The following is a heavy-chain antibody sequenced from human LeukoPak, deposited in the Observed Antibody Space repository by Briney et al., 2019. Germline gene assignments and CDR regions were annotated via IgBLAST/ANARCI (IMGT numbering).Heavy chain of an antibody. J-gene: IGHJ3*01. V-gene: IGHV4-59*01. D-gene: IGHD2/OR15-2a*01. CDR3: ARDTILSDAFDV. Sequence: SATLSLTCTVSGASISTYSWSWIRQPPGKRPEWVGYISDSGSTKYNPSLKSRVSISVDTSKNLFSLTLKSVTAADTAVYYCARDTILSDAFDVWGQGTMVTVSS. CDR2: ISDSGST. CDR1: GASISTYS.